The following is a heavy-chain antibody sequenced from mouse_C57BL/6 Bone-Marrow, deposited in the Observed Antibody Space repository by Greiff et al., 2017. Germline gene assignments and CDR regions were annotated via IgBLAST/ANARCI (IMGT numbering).Heavy chain of an antibody. CDR2: INPNNGGT. V-gene: IGHV1-26*01. CDR3: ARKGPYYYGSPWFAY. J-gene: IGHJ3*01. CDR1: GYTFTDYY. Sequence: VQLQQSGPELVKPGASVKISCKASGYTFTDYYMNWVKQSHGKSLEWIGDINPNNGGTSYNQKFKGKATLTVDKSSSTAYMELRSLTSEDSAVYYCARKGPYYYGSPWFAYWGQGTLVTVSA. D-gene: IGHD1-1*01.